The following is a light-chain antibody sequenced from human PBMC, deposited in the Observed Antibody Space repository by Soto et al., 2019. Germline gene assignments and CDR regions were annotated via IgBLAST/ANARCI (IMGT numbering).Light chain of an antibody. CDR3: QQYGSSPPLT. V-gene: IGKV3-20*01. CDR1: QSVSSSY. CDR2: GAS. J-gene: IGKJ4*01. Sequence: EIVLTQSPGTLSLSPGERATLSCRAIQSVSSSYLAWYQQKPGQPPRLLIYGASSRATGIPDRFSGSGSGTDFTLTISRLEPEDFVVYYCQQYGSSPPLTFGGGTKVDIK.